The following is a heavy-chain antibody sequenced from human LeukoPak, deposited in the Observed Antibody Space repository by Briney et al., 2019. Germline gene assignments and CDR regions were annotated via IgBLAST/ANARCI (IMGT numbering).Heavy chain of an antibody. V-gene: IGHV4-34*01. D-gene: IGHD2-2*01. CDR3: QIVVVPAAQNYYYYYGMDV. Sequence: SETLSLTCAVYGESFSGYYWSWIRQPPGKGLGWIGEINHSGSTKYNPSLKSPVTISVDTSKNQFSLKLSSVTAADTAVYYCQIVVVPAAQNYYYYYGMDVWGQGTTVTVSS. CDR2: INHSGST. J-gene: IGHJ6*02. CDR1: GESFSGYY.